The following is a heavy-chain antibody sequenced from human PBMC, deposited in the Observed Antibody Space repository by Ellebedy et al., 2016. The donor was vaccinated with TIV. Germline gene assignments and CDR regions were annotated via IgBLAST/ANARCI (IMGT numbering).Heavy chain of an antibody. Sequence: GESLKISCAASGFTFSTYSMNWVRQAPGKGLEWVSSISRSSSYIYYADSVKGRFTISRDNDKNSLFLQMNSLRAEDTAVYYCARDLPDIVATIRVGYGTDVWGQGTTVTVSS. CDR1: GFTFSTYS. V-gene: IGHV3-21*01. D-gene: IGHD5-12*01. CDR3: ARDLPDIVATIRVGYGTDV. CDR2: ISRSSSYI. J-gene: IGHJ6*02.